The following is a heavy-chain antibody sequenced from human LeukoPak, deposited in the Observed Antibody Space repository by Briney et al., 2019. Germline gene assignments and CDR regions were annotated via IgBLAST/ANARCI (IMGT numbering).Heavy chain of an antibody. D-gene: IGHD3-16*01. CDR1: GASISGYY. V-gene: IGHV4-59*08. J-gene: IGHJ6*01. Sequence: PSETLSLTCTVSGASISGYYWSWIRQPPGKGLEWIGFVYYSGSSNYSPSLKSRATISIDTSKNQFSLRLSSVTAADTAVYYCARHGGVSGTYFPPQHYGMDVWGQGTTVTVSS. CDR2: VYYSGSS. CDR3: ARHGGVSGTYFPPQHYGMDV.